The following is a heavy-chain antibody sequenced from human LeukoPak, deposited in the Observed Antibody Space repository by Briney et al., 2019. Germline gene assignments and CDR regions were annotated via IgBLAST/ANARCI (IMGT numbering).Heavy chain of an antibody. CDR2: IIPILGIA. Sequence: SVKVSCKASGGTFSSYAISWVRQAPGQGLEWMGRIIPILGIANYAQKFQGRVTITADKSTSTAYMELSSLRSEDTAVYYCAKDVGWELPAYYFDYWGQGTLVTVSS. CDR1: GGTFSSYA. V-gene: IGHV1-69*04. D-gene: IGHD1-26*01. J-gene: IGHJ4*02. CDR3: AKDVGWELPAYYFDY.